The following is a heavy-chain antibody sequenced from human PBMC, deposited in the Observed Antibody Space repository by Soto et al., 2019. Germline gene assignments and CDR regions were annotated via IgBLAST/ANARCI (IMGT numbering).Heavy chain of an antibody. V-gene: IGHV4-31*03. CDR1: GGSISSGGYY. J-gene: IGHJ4*02. Sequence: SETLSLTCTVSGGSISSGGYYWSWIRQHPGKGLEWIGYIYYSGSTYYNPSLKSRVTISVDTSKNQFSLKLSSVTAAVTAVYYCARTRYCSGGSCLGSSATVFDYWGQGTLVTVSS. CDR2: IYYSGST. D-gene: IGHD2-15*01. CDR3: ARTRYCSGGSCLGSSATVFDY.